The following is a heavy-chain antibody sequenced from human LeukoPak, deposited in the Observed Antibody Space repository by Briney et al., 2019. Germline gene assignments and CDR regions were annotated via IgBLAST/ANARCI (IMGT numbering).Heavy chain of an antibody. J-gene: IGHJ4*02. CDR2: IRQDGSEE. D-gene: IGHD4-23*01. Sequence: GGSLRLSCAASGFTFSSYWMSWVRQAPGKGLEWVANIRQDGSEEYYVDSVKGRFTISRDNAKNSLYLQMNSPRAEDTAVYYCARLDTSVALDYWGQGTLVTVSS. CDR1: GFTFSSYW. V-gene: IGHV3-7*01. CDR3: ARLDTSVALDY.